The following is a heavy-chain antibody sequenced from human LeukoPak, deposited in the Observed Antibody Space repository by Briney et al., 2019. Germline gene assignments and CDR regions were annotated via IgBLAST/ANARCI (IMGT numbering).Heavy chain of an antibody. CDR2: IYYSGST. Sequence: SETLSLTCTVSGGSISSYYWSWIRQPPGKGLEWIGYIYYSGSTNYNPSVKSRVTISVDTSKNQFSLKLSSVTAADTAVYYCARAVAGTFDYWGQGTLVTVSS. V-gene: IGHV4-59*08. CDR3: ARAVAGTFDY. CDR1: GGSISSYY. D-gene: IGHD6-19*01. J-gene: IGHJ4*02.